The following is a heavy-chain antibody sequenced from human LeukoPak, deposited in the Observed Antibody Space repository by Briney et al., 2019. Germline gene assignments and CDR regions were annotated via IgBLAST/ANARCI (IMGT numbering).Heavy chain of an antibody. Sequence: PSQTLSLTCTVSGGSISRGGYYWSWIRQHPGKGLEWIGYIYYSGSTYYNPSLKSRVTISVDTSKNQFSLKLSSVTAADTAVYYCARDLSYDSSGGFDYWGQGTLVTVPS. CDR1: GGSISRGGYY. D-gene: IGHD3-22*01. J-gene: IGHJ4*02. CDR3: ARDLSYDSSGGFDY. CDR2: IYYSGST. V-gene: IGHV4-31*03.